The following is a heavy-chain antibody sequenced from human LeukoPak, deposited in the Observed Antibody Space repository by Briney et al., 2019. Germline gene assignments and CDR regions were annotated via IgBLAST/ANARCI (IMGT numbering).Heavy chain of an antibody. D-gene: IGHD3-16*01. CDR2: ISSSGSTI. V-gene: IGHV3-11*01. CDR3: ATGFRDYDYVWGTKFDY. Sequence: GGSLRLSCAASGFTFSDYYMSWIRQAPGKGLEWVSYISSSGSTIYYADSVKGRSTISRDNAKNSLYLQMNSLRAEDTAVYYCATGFRDYDYVWGTKFDYWGQGTLVTVSS. CDR1: GFTFSDYY. J-gene: IGHJ4*02.